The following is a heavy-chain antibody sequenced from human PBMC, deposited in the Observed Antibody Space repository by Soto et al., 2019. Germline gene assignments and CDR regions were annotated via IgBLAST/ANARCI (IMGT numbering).Heavy chain of an antibody. J-gene: IGHJ4*02. CDR3: AREGKDIVVVVAAPEPYFDY. D-gene: IGHD2-15*01. CDR2: ISYDGSNK. CDR1: GFTFSSYA. Sequence: GGSLRLSCAASGFTFSSYAMHWVRQAPGKGLEWVAVISYDGSNKYYADSVKGRSTISRDNSKNTLYLQMNSLRAEDTAVYYCAREGKDIVVVVAAPEPYFDYWGQGTLVTVSS. V-gene: IGHV3-30-3*01.